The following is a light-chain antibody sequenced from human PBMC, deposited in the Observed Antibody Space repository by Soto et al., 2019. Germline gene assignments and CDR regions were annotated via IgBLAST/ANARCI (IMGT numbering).Light chain of an antibody. CDR3: CSSASIRTYV. V-gene: IGLV2-23*01. CDR1: SSDVGNYNL. CDR2: EGT. J-gene: IGLJ6*01. Sequence: QSALTQPASVSGSPGQSITISCTGTSSDVGNYNLVSWYQQHPGKAPKLMIFEGTKRPSGVSNRFSGSKSGNTASLTISGLQAEDEAAYYCCSSASIRTYVFGSGTKVTVL.